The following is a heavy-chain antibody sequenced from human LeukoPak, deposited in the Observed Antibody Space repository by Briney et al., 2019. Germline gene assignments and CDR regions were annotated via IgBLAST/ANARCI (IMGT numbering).Heavy chain of an antibody. J-gene: IGHJ4*02. CDR2: ISYDGSNK. CDR3: AKDIGRGWYLLYFDY. CDR1: GFTFSSYG. D-gene: IGHD6-19*01. V-gene: IGHV3-30*18. Sequence: GGSLRLSCAASGFTFSSYGMHWVRQAPGKGLERVAVISYDGSNKYYADSVKGRFTISRDNSKDTLYLQMNSLRAEDTAVYYCAKDIGRGWYLLYFDYWGQGTLVTVSS.